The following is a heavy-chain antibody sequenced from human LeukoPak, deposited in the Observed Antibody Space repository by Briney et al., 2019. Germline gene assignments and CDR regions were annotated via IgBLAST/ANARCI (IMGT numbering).Heavy chain of an antibody. D-gene: IGHD6-13*01. Sequence: YPGGSLRLSCAASGINVSANYMTWIRQAPGKGLEWVSLIYGAGAAYYAESVRGRFIISRDNSKNTLFLQMNSLRAEDTAVYYCVSSTGQQLIPYDYWGQGTHVAVSS. CDR3: VSSTGQQLIPYDY. V-gene: IGHV3-66*02. CDR2: IYGAGAA. CDR1: GINVSANY. J-gene: IGHJ4*02.